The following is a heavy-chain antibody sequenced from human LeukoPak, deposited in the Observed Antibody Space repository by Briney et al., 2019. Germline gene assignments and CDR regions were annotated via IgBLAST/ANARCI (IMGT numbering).Heavy chain of an antibody. J-gene: IGHJ6*03. CDR1: GGTFSSYA. D-gene: IGHD3-22*01. V-gene: IGHV1-69*05. CDR2: IIPIFGTA. CDR3: ARPSDSSGYYYYYYMDV. Sequence: SVKVSCKASGGTFSSYAISWVRQAPGQGLEWMGGIIPIFGTANYAQKFQGRVTITTDESTSTAYMELSSLRFEDTAVYYCARPSDSSGYYYYYYMDVWGKGPRSPSP.